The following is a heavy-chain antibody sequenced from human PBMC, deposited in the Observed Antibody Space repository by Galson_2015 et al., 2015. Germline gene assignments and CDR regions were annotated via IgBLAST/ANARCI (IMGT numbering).Heavy chain of an antibody. CDR2: IIPIFGTA. J-gene: IGHJ4*02. D-gene: IGHD6-19*01. Sequence: SCKASGGTFSSYAISWVRQAPGQGLEWMGGIIPIFGTANYAQKFQGRVTITADESTSTAYMELSSLRSEDTAVYYCARAPVPSVAGTGGDYWGQGTLVTVSS. V-gene: IGHV1-69*01. CDR3: ARAPVPSVAGTGGDY. CDR1: GGTFSSYA.